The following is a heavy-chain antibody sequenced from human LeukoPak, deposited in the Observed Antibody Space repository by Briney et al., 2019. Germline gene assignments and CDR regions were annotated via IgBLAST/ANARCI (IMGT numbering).Heavy chain of an antibody. CDR2: ISYDGSNK. J-gene: IGHJ4*02. V-gene: IGHV3-30*19. CDR1: GFTFSSYG. D-gene: IGHD3-22*01. Sequence: PGGSLRLSRAASGFTFSSYGMHWVRQAPGKGLEWVAVISYDGSNKYYADSVKGRFTISRDNSKNTLYLQMNSLRAEDTAVYYCARQVVTRGYFDYWGQGTLVTVSS. CDR3: ARQVVTRGYFDY.